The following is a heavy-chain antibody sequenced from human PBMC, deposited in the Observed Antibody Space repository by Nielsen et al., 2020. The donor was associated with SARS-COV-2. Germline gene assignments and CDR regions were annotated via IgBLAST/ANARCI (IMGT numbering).Heavy chain of an antibody. Sequence: GGSLRLSCAASGFIFSSYRMHWVRQVPGKGLVWVSHINPDESKTTYADSVKGRFTISRDNAKNTLYLQMNSLRAEDTAVYYCARLWDDGYYFDTGPYDYWGQGTVVTVSS. CDR3: ARLWDDGYYFDTGPYDY. D-gene: IGHD3-22*01. V-gene: IGHV3-74*03. CDR2: INPDESKT. J-gene: IGHJ4*02. CDR1: GFIFSSYR.